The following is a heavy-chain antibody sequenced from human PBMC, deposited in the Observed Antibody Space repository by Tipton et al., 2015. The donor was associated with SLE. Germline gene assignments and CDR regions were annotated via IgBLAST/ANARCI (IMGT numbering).Heavy chain of an antibody. CDR1: GYTFTSYA. V-gene: IGHV1-3*01. J-gene: IGHJ3*02. CDR2: INAGNGNT. D-gene: IGHD4-17*01. Sequence: QLVQSGAEVKKPGASVKVSCKASGYTFTSYAMHWVRQAPGQRLEWIGWINAGNGNTKYSQKFQGRVTITRDTSASTAYMELSSLISEDTAVYYCARVTYGEGAFDIRGQGTMVTVSS. CDR3: ARVTYGEGAFDI.